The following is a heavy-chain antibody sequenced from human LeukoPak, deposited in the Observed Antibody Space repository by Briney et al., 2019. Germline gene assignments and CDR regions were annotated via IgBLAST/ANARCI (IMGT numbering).Heavy chain of an antibody. V-gene: IGHV3-66*01. Sequence: GGSLRLSCAASGFTVSSNYMSWVRQAPGKGLEWVSVIYSGGSTYYADSVKGRFTISRDNSKNTLYLQMNSLRAEDTAVYYCAKFSFSGSETDHPPSTTWGQGTLVTVSS. CDR2: IYSGGST. CDR3: AKFSFSGSETDHPPSTT. D-gene: IGHD1-26*01. J-gene: IGHJ5*02. CDR1: GFTVSSNY.